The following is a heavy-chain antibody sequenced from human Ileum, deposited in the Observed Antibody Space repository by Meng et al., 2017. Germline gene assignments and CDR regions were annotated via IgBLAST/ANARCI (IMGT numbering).Heavy chain of an antibody. CDR3: ARHGGYSQDF. CDR2: ISHSGSV. Sequence: QVQWQEAGPGLVRPSGTLTLSCSVFSGYVSSNTYWSWGRQPPGKGLEWIGQISHSGSVYYNPSLKSRVTMSVDKSKSQFSLMLTSVTAADTATYYCARHGGYSQDFWGQGTLVTVSS. J-gene: IGHJ4*02. CDR1: SGYVSSNTY. D-gene: IGHD4-23*01. V-gene: IGHV4-4*02.